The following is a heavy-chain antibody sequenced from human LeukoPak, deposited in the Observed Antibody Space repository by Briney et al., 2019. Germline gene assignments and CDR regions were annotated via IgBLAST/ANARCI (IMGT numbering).Heavy chain of an antibody. CDR1: GFSLSTSGVG. CDR3: AHRPPPHWNDVFDY. CDR2: IYWDGDK. V-gene: IGHV2-5*02. Sequence: SGPTLVNPTQTLTLTCTFSGFSLSTSGVGVGWIRQPPGKALEWLALIYWDGDKRYNPSLKSRLTITKDTSESQIVLTMTNMDPVDTATYYCAHRPPPHWNDVFDYWGQGTLVTVSS. D-gene: IGHD1-1*01. J-gene: IGHJ4*02.